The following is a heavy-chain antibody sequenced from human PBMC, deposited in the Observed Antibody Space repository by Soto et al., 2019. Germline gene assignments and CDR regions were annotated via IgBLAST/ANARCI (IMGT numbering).Heavy chain of an antibody. CDR2: IKNKADGGTT. CDR1: GITFINAW. V-gene: IGHV3-15*01. Sequence: EVQLVESGGDMVKPGGCLRLSCEASGITFINAWMSWVRQAPGKGLEWVGRIKNKADGGTTDYAAPVRGRFTISRDDSKNTLFLQMHSLEIEDTAIYYCTTDPGDYQDFWGQGTLVTVS. J-gene: IGHJ4*02. CDR3: TTDPGDYQDF. D-gene: IGHD4-17*01.